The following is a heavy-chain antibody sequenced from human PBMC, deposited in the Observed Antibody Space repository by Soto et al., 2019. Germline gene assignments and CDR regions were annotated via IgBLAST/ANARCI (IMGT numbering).Heavy chain of an antibody. Sequence: SETLSLTCTVSGGSISSGDYYWSWIRQPPGKGLEWIGYIYYSGSTYYNPSLKSRVTISVDTSKNQFSLKLISFTAADTAGDYCARAGPSRQLLYGTVVWRPRTLLTVFS. V-gene: IGHV4-30-4*01. CDR2: IYYSGST. J-gene: IGHJ4*03. CDR1: GGSISSGDYY. D-gene: IGHD2-2*02. CDR3: ARAGPSRQLLYGTVV.